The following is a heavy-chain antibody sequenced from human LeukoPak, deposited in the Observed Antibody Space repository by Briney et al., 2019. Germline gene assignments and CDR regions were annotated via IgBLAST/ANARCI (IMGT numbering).Heavy chain of an antibody. V-gene: IGHV4-34*01. D-gene: IGHD3-3*01. Sequence: PSETLSLTCAVYGGSFSGYYWSWIRQPPGKGLEWIGEINHCGSTNYNPSLKSRVTISVDTSKNQFSLKLSSVTAADTAVYYCARVIITIFGVVIPRFDYWGQGTLVTVSS. CDR3: ARVIITIFGVVIPRFDY. CDR2: INHCGST. CDR1: GGSFSGYY. J-gene: IGHJ4*02.